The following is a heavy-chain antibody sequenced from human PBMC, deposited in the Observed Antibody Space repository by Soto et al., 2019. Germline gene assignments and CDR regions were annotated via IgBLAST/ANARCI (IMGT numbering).Heavy chain of an antibody. CDR3: TKPTTYYYYGMDV. D-gene: IGHD4-17*01. CDR1: GFTFSNAW. V-gene: IGHV3-15*01. J-gene: IGHJ6*02. Sequence: LRLSCAASGFTFSNAWMSWVRQAPGKGLEWVGRIKSKTDGGTTDYAAPVKGRFTISRDDSKNTLYLQMNSLKTEDTAVYYCTKPTTYYYYGMDVWGQGTTVTVSS. CDR2: IKSKTDGGTT.